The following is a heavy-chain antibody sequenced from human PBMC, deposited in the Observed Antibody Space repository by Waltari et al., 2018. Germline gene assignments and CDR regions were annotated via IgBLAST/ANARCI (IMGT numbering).Heavy chain of an antibody. V-gene: IGHV3-21*01. J-gene: IGHJ3*02. D-gene: IGHD4-17*01. CDR1: GFTFSSYS. CDR3: ARDTPMTMVVPTSSEDAFDI. Sequence: EVQLVESGGGLVKPGGSLRLSCAASGFTFSSYSMNWVRQAPGKGLEWVSSISSSSSYIYYADSVKGRFTISRDNAKNSLYLQMNSLRAEDTAVYYCARDTPMTMVVPTSSEDAFDIWGQGTMVTVSS. CDR2: ISSSSSYI.